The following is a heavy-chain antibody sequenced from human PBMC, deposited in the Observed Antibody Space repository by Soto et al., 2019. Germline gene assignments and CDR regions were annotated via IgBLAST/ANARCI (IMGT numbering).Heavy chain of an antibody. V-gene: IGHV1-18*04. CDR2: VHPYEGTT. Sequence: QVQLVQSAPEVKRPGASVKVSCKTSGFTFTSYPFSWVRQAPGQGLEWFAWVHPYEGTTKVAHQFRDRITLTKDTSATTVFMELTRLTSDDTADYFCAREYYSTTTWIDSWGQGTLVAVSS. CDR3: AREYYSTTTWIDS. CDR1: GFTFTSYP. D-gene: IGHD1-26*01. J-gene: IGHJ5*01.